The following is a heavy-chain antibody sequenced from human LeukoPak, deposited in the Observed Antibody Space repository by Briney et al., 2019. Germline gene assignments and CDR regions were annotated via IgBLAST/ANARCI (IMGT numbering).Heavy chain of an antibody. CDR1: GGSISSGDYY. V-gene: IGHV4-30-4*08. J-gene: IGHJ3*02. D-gene: IGHD3-9*01. CDR2: ICDSAST. Sequence: SQTLSLTCTVSGGSISSGDYYWSWIRQPPGKGLEGIGYICDSASTYYNPSLKSPVTISVDTSKNPFPLKLSSVTAADTAVYYCARDQRAYYDILNGTGHDAFDIWGQGTMVTVSS. CDR3: ARDQRAYYDILNGTGHDAFDI.